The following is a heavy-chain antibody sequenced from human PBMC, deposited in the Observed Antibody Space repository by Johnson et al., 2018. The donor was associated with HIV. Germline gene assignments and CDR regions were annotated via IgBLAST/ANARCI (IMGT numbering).Heavy chain of an antibody. D-gene: IGHD4-17*01. CDR2: ISYDGSTK. Sequence: QVQLVESGGGVVQPGRSLRLSCAASGFSFSTYAMHWVRQAPGKGLEWVAVISYDGSTKYYADSVKGRFTISRDNSKNTVYIQMNSLRAEEPAVYYWARALGDYVQGAFDIWGQGTMVTVSS. CDR3: ARALGDYVQGAFDI. V-gene: IGHV3-30-3*01. CDR1: GFSFSTYA. J-gene: IGHJ3*02.